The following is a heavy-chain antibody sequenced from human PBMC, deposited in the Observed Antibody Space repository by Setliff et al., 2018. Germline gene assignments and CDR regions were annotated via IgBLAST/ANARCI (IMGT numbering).Heavy chain of an antibody. Sequence: PSETLSLTCTVSGGSIDSSFWNWIRQSPEKGLEWIGYKSTRGDTNSNPSLRSRLTMSVDTSKSQFSLNLTSVTAADTAIYFCARVDFTMIQGVLGLWGQGTLVTVSS. CDR1: GGSIDSSF. D-gene: IGHD3-10*01. J-gene: IGHJ1*01. CDR2: KSTRGDT. V-gene: IGHV4-59*01. CDR3: ARVDFTMIQGVLGL.